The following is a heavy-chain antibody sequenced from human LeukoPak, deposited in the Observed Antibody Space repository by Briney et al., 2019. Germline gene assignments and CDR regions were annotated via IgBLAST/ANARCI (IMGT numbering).Heavy chain of an antibody. CDR2: IAVGGNT. V-gene: IGHV3-13*01. D-gene: IGHD6-19*01. Sequence: PGGSLRLSCAASGFSFSSHDMHWVRQAAGKGLEWVSAIAVGGNTYYSDSVKGRFTISREHAKNSVYLQMNSLGAGDTAVYYCAREANSGHFWYLDLWGRGTLVTVSS. CDR3: AREANSGHFWYLDL. J-gene: IGHJ2*01. CDR1: GFSFSSHD.